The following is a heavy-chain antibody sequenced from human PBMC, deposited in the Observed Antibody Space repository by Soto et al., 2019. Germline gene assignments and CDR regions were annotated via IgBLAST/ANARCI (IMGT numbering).Heavy chain of an antibody. D-gene: IGHD2-15*01. V-gene: IGHV1-18*01. CDR3: ARDTAVAFDY. J-gene: IGHJ4*02. Sequence: QVQLVQSGAEMKKPGASVRVSCKASGYTFINYDFSWVRQAPGQGLEWMGWISGHNGNTKYAQKFQGRVTVTTDTSTTTAYMELRILRSDDTAVYYCARDTAVAFDYWGQGTLVTVSS. CDR2: ISGHNGNT. CDR1: GYTFINYD.